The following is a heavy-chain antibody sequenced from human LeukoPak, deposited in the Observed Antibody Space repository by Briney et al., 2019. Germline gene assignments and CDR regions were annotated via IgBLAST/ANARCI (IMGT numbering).Heavy chain of an antibody. CDR2: ISYDGSNK. V-gene: IGHV3-30*18. Sequence: GGSLRLSCAASGFTFSSYGMHWVRQAPGKGLEWMAVISYDGSNKFYVDSVKGRFTISRDNSKNTLFLQMNSLRAEDTAVYYCAKSALGEIDYYGMDVWGQGTTVSVSS. CDR1: GFTFSSYG. D-gene: IGHD3-16*01. J-gene: IGHJ6*02. CDR3: AKSALGEIDYYGMDV.